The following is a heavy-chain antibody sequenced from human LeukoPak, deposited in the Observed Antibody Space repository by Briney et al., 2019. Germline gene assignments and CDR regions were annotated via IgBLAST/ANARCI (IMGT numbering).Heavy chain of an antibody. CDR3: ARDRGWLQFMQYWFDP. CDR1: GFTFSSYA. D-gene: IGHD5-24*01. Sequence: PGGSLRLSCAASGFTFSSYAMHWVRQAPGKGLEWVAVISYDGSNKYYADSVKGRFTISRDNSKNTLYLQMNSLRAEDTAVYYCARDRGWLQFMQYWFDPWGQGTLVTVSS. V-gene: IGHV3-30-3*01. J-gene: IGHJ5*02. CDR2: ISYDGSNK.